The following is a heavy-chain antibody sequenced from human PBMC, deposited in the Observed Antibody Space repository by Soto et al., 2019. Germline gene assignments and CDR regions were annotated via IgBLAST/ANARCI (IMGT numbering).Heavy chain of an antibody. CDR1: GFTFSDYY. J-gene: IGHJ4*02. V-gene: IGHV3-11*01. Sequence: GGSLRLSCAASGFTFSDYYMSWIRQAPGKGLEWVSYISSSGSTIYYADYVKGRFTISRDNAKNSLYLKMNSLRAEDTAVYYCARGFAQPQRATLGYWGQGTLVTVSS. CDR2: ISSSGSTI. D-gene: IGHD1-26*01. CDR3: ARGFAQPQRATLGY.